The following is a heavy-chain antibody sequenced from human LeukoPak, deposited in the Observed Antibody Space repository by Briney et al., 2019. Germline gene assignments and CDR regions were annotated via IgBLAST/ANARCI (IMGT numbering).Heavy chain of an antibody. Sequence: GRSLRLSCAASGYTFSSYAMHWVRQAPGKGLEWVAVIWSDGTNKYYSDSVKGRFTISRDNSKNTLYLQMNSLRAEDTAVYYCARGSLLAFDIWGQGTMVTVSS. V-gene: IGHV3-33*01. CDR3: ARGSLLAFDI. CDR1: GYTFSSYA. J-gene: IGHJ3*02. CDR2: IWSDGTNK.